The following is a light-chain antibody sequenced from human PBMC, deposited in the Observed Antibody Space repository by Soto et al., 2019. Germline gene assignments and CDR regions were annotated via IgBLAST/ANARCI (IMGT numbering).Light chain of an antibody. CDR3: QQYGSSPPT. CDR1: RSVSNNY. J-gene: IGKJ1*01. V-gene: IGKV3-20*01. Sequence: EIVLTQSPGTLSLSPGERATLSCRASRSVSNNYLAWYQRKPGQAPRLLIYGASSRATDIPRRFSGSGSGTDFTLTSTRLEPEDFAVYYCQQYGSSPPTFGQGTKVE. CDR2: GAS.